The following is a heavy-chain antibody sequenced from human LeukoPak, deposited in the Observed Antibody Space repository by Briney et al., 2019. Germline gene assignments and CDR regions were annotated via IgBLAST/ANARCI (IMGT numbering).Heavy chain of an antibody. CDR2: INHSGST. CDR1: GGSFSGYY. CDR3: ARDPTYSSSWYFYYYYYMDV. J-gene: IGHJ6*03. V-gene: IGHV4-34*01. D-gene: IGHD6-13*01. Sequence: SETLSLTCAVYGGSFSGYYWSWIRQPPGKGLEWIGEINHSGSTNYNPSLKSRVTISVDTSKNQFSLKLSSVTAADTAVYYCARDPTYSSSWYFYYYYYMDVWGKGTTVTVSS.